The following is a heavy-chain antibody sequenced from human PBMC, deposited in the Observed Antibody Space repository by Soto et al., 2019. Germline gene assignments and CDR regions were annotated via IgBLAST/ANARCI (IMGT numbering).Heavy chain of an antibody. Sequence: SETLSLTCAVYGGSFSGYYWSWIRQPPGKGLEWIGEINHSGSTNYNPSLKSRVTISVDTSKNQFSLKLSSVTAADTAVYYCARSVTKGHYYYGMDVWGQGTTVTVSS. D-gene: IGHD4-4*01. V-gene: IGHV4-34*01. J-gene: IGHJ6*02. CDR2: INHSGST. CDR1: GGSFSGYY. CDR3: ARSVTKGHYYYGMDV.